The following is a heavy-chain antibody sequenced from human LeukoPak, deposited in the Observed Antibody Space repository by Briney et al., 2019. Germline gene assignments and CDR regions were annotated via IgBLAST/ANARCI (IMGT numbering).Heavy chain of an antibody. CDR1: GFTFSSYS. CDR2: ISSSSSYI. J-gene: IGHJ4*02. V-gene: IGHV3-21*01. Sequence: GGSLRLSCAASGFTFSSYSMNWVRQAPGKGLEWVSSISSSSSYIYYADSVKGRFTISRDNAKNSLYLQMNSLRAEDTAVYCCARDPKRVYDGYWGQGTLVTVSS. D-gene: IGHD5/OR15-5a*01. CDR3: ARDPKRVYDGY.